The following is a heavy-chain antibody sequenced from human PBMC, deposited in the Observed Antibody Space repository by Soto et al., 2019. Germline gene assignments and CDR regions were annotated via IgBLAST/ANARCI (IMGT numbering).Heavy chain of an antibody. V-gene: IGHV4-34*01. Sequence: QVQLQQWGAGLLKPSETLSLTCAVYGGSFSGYQWSWIRQTPGKGLEWIGEINDSGNINYNPSLKSRVTILLDTPKKQISLKLSSGAAAGSAVYYCARGLILWFGELSRRGGYYYYMDVWGKGTTVTVSS. D-gene: IGHD3-10*01. CDR2: INDSGNI. J-gene: IGHJ6*03. CDR1: GGSFSGYQ. CDR3: ARGLILWFGELSRRGGYYYYMDV.